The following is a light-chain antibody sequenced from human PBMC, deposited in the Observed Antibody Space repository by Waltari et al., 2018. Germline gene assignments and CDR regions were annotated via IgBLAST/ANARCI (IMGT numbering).Light chain of an antibody. V-gene: IGLV2-11*01. J-gene: IGLJ2*01. CDR3: CSYAGSYTSAV. Sequence: QSALTQPRPVYGSPGQSVTIPCTEPSRALDDYHYVSRYQIHPGKSPKLIIYDVRHRPSGVPDRFSGSKSGKTASLTISGLQAEDEGVYYCCSYAGSYTSAVFGGGTKLTVL. CDR1: SRALDDYHY. CDR2: DVR.